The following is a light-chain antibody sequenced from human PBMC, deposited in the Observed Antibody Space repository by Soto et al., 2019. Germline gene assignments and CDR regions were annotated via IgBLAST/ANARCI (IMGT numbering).Light chain of an antibody. CDR3: MHGLPPPLN. CDR2: LGS. J-gene: IGKJ4*01. CDR1: QSLLSSNGNNY. V-gene: IGKV2-28*01. Sequence: EVSQSPLSLPVAPGEPASISCRSIQSLLSSNGNNYLDWYLQKPGQSPQVLIYLGSNRASVVPDRFSDSGSRTDCKLKITSVEAEHVGVYSSMHGLPPPLNFAGGTKLDIK.